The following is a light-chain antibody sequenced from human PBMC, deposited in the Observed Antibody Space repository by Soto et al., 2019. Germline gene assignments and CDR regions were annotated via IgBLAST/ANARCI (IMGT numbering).Light chain of an antibody. CDR3: AAWDDSLNGKV. J-gene: IGLJ2*01. V-gene: IGLV1-40*01. CDR1: SSNIGAGYA. Sequence: QSVLTQPPSVSGATWQRVTISCTGSSSNIGAGYAVHWYQQLPGTAPKLLIYDNTNRPSGVPDRFSGSESGTSASLAITGLQAEDEADYYCAAWDDSLNGKVFGGGTKLTVL. CDR2: DNT.